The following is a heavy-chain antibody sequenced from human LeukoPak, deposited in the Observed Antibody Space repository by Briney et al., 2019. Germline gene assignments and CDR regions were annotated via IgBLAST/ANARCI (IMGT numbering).Heavy chain of an antibody. Sequence: SETLSLTCTVSVGSISSGGYYWSWIRQHPGKGLEWIGDIYYRGSTYYNPSLKSRVTISVDTSKNQFSLKLTSVTAADTAVYYCARAYYYDSSGFDYWGQGTLVTVSS. CDR2: IYYRGST. CDR1: VGSISSGGYY. D-gene: IGHD3-22*01. J-gene: IGHJ4*02. CDR3: ARAYYYDSSGFDY. V-gene: IGHV4-31*03.